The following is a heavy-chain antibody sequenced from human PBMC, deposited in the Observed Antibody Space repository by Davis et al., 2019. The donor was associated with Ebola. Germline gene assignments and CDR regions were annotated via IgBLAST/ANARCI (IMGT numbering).Heavy chain of an antibody. V-gene: IGHV3-30*02. CDR3: ARYYDILTGFEIRYYFDY. CDR1: GFTFSRYG. CDR2: IRSEATSQ. Sequence: GESLKISCEASGFTFSRYGMHWVRQAPGKGLEWVAFIRSEATSQDYGKSVQGRFFISRDDSKNTLYLQMNSLRVDDTAVYYCARYYDILTGFEIRYYFDYWGQGTLVTVSS. J-gene: IGHJ4*02. D-gene: IGHD3-9*01.